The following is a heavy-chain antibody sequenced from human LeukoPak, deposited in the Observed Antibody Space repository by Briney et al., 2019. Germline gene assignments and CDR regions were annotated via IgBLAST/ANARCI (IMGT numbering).Heavy chain of an antibody. CDR3: ARRYGGAAAVPFHP. J-gene: IGHJ5*02. D-gene: IGHD6-13*01. CDR1: GYTFTGYY. Sequence: ASVKVSCKASGYTFTGYYIHWVRQAPGQGLEWMGWINPNSGTTNYAQKFQGRVTMTRDTSITTAYMELSSLKSDDTAVYYCARRYGGAAAVPFHPWGQGTLVTVSS. V-gene: IGHV1-2*02. CDR2: INPNSGTT.